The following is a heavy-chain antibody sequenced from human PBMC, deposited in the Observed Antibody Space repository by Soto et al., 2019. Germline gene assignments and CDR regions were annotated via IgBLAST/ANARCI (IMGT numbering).Heavy chain of an antibody. CDR1: GYTFYSHS. Sequence: QAQLVQSGAEVRKPGASVQVSCKASGYTFYSHSISWVRQAPGQGLEWMGRINADYGNTQYAQKIRGRVTMTTDTSTTTVYMELTNLRSDDTAVYYCARCIQGDYYYGMDVWGQGTTGTVSS. CDR3: ARCIQGDYYYGMDV. CDR2: INADYGNT. V-gene: IGHV1-18*01. J-gene: IGHJ6*02. D-gene: IGHD5-18*01.